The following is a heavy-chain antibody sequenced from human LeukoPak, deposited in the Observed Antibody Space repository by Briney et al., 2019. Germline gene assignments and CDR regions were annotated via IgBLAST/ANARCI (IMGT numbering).Heavy chain of an antibody. Sequence: SGTLSLTCTVSGGSISSYYWSWIRQPPGKGLEWIGYIYYSGSTNYNPSLKSRVTISVDTSKNQFSLKLSSVTAADTAVYYCARDYGGNAAFLDYWGQGTLVTVSS. CDR1: GGSISSYY. CDR2: IYYSGST. V-gene: IGHV4-59*12. D-gene: IGHD4-23*01. J-gene: IGHJ4*02. CDR3: ARDYGGNAAFLDY.